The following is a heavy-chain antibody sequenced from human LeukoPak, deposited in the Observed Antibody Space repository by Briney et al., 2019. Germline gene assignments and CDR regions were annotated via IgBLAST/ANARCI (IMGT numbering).Heavy chain of an antibody. J-gene: IGHJ4*02. CDR3: ASLDYYDSSN. CDR2: IIPIFGTA. CDR1: GGTFSSYA. Sequence: SVKVSCKASGGTFSSYAISWVRQAPGQGLEWMGRIIPIFGTANYAQKFQRRVTITTDESTSTAYMELSSLRSEDTAVYYCASLDYYDSSNWGQGTLVTVSS. D-gene: IGHD3-22*01. V-gene: IGHV1-69*05.